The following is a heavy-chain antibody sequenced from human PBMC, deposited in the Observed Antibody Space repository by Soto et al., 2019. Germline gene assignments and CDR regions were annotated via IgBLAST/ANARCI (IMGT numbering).Heavy chain of an antibody. Sequence: SETLSLTCTVSGGSISSYYWSWIRQPAGKGLEWIGRIYTSGSTNYNPSRKSRVTMSVDTSKNQFSLKLSSVTAADTAVYYCARDPVICYDFWSGSDYYYYGMDVWGQGTTVTVSS. V-gene: IGHV4-4*07. CDR3: ARDPVICYDFWSGSDYYYYGMDV. J-gene: IGHJ6*02. CDR2: IYTSGST. D-gene: IGHD3-3*01. CDR1: GGSISSYY.